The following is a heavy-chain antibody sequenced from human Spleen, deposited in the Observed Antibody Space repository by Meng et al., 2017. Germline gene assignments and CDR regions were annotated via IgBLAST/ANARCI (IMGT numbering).Heavy chain of an antibody. CDR3: VRVVPFASPFWFDP. CDR1: GGSISSTNW. Sequence: QVQLQESGPGLVKPSGNLSLTCAVSGGSISSTNWWGWVRQPPGKGLEWIGEIDHSGSTNYNPSLKSRVTISVDKSKNQFSLKLTSVTAADTAVYYCVRVVPFASPFWFDPWGQGTLVTVSS. D-gene: IGHD2-2*01. V-gene: IGHV4-4*02. J-gene: IGHJ5*02. CDR2: IDHSGST.